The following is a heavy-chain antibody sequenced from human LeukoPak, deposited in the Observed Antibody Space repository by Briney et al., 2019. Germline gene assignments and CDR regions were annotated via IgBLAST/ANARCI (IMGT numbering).Heavy chain of an antibody. CDR2: IYSGGDT. CDR1: GFTVSGNY. J-gene: IGHJ6*02. D-gene: IGHD3-16*01. CDR3: AKDLVEGYFPLGDYYYYDMDV. Sequence: GGSLRLSCAASGFTVSGNYMSWVRQAPGKGLECVAVIYSGGDTYYADSVKGRFTISRDNSKNTLYLQMNSLRAEDTAVYYCAKDLVEGYFPLGDYYYYDMDVWGQGTTVTVSS. V-gene: IGHV3-53*01.